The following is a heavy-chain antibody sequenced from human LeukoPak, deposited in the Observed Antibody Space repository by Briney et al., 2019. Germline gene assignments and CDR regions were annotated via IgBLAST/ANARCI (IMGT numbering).Heavy chain of an antibody. V-gene: IGHV1-18*01. CDR3: ARGQRCSGGTGYSQYFDY. Sequence: ASVRVSCKASRYTFINYGVSWVRQAPGQGPEWMGWISSYNGNTHYPQKHQDRVIMTTDTSTNTAYMQLRSLRSDDTAVYYCARGQRCSGGTGYSQYFDYWGQGTLVTVSS. J-gene: IGHJ4*02. CDR1: RYTFINYG. D-gene: IGHD2-15*01. CDR2: ISSYNGNT.